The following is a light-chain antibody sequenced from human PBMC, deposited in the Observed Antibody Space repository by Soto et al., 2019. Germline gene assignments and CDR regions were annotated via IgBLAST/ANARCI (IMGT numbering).Light chain of an antibody. CDR3: QHYDRSPYA. CDR1: QSVGYNY. Sequence: IVLTQSPGTLSLSPGERATLSCRASQSVGYNYLAWYQQKPGQAPRLLIYDASTRATAIPDRFSGSGSGTDFTLTISSLEPEDFAVYYCQHYDRSPYAFGQGTKLEIK. CDR2: DAS. J-gene: IGKJ2*01. V-gene: IGKV3-20*01.